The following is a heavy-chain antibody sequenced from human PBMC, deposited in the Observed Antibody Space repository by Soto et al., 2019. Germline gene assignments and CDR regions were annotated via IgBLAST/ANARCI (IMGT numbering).Heavy chain of an antibody. V-gene: IGHV4-59*01. CDR3: VKMVYGDNWSVS. Sequence: LSLTCAVSGGSIIDYYWNWIRQPPGKGLEWIGYIYSSGSTNYNPSLKSRVAISVDSSKNQFSLKLRSVTVADTAMYYCVKMVYGDNWSVSWGQGTLVTVSS. CDR1: GGSIIDYY. D-gene: IGHD2-8*01. J-gene: IGHJ5*01. CDR2: IYSSGST.